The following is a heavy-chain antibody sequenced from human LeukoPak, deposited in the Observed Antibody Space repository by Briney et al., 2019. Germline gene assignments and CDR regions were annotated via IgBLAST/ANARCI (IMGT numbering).Heavy chain of an antibody. J-gene: IGHJ5*02. V-gene: IGHV3-74*01. CDR1: GFTFSNYW. CDR2: INSDGINT. CDR3: ARDLGQYYDTSDNWFDP. Sequence: GGSLRLSCAASGFTFSNYWMHWIRQAPGKGLVWVSRINSDGINTSYADSVKGRFTISRDNAKNTLNLQMNSLRAEDTAVYYCARDLGQYYDTSDNWFDPWGQGTLVAVSS. D-gene: IGHD3-22*01.